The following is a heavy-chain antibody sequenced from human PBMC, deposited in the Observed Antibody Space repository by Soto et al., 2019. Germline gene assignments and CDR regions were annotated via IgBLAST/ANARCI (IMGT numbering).Heavy chain of an antibody. D-gene: IGHD1-1*01. CDR2: ISYSWST. Sequence: SETLSLTCAVYGYSITSSNWWGCIRQPPGKRLEWIGYISYSWSTYYNPSLKSRVTMSVDTSKNHFFLDLSSVTAADTAVYYCARIGGTGRGPWFDPLGQATLLSVS. CDR3: ARIGGTGRGPWFDP. V-gene: IGHV4-28*01. CDR1: GYSITSSNW. J-gene: IGHJ5*02.